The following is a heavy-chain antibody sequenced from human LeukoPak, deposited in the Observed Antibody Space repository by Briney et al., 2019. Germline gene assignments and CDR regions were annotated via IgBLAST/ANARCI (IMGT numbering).Heavy chain of an antibody. CDR1: GYTFTGYY. V-gene: IGHV1-2*04. D-gene: IGHD6-13*01. J-gene: IGHJ5*02. CDR3: ARGGLTYSSSIGYNWFDP. Sequence: ASVKVSCKASGYTFTGYYMHWVRQAPGQGLEWMGWINPNSGGTNYAQKFQGWVTMTRDTSISTAYMELSRLRSDDTAVYYCARGGLTYSSSIGYNWFDPWGQGTLATVSS. CDR2: INPNSGGT.